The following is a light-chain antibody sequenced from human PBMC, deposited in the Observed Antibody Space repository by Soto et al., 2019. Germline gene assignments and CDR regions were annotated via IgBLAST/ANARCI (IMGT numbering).Light chain of an antibody. Sequence: ENVLTQSPGTLSLSPGERATLSCRASQTVSSYLTWYQQRPGQAPRLLISGASRRATGIPDRFSGSGSGTDFTLTISRLEPEDFALYHCQQYGTSPITFGQGTRLEIK. J-gene: IGKJ5*01. CDR3: QQYGTSPIT. CDR2: GAS. V-gene: IGKV3-20*01. CDR1: QTVSSY.